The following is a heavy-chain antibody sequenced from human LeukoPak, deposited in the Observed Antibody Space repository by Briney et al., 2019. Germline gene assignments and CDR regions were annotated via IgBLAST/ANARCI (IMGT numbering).Heavy chain of an antibody. CDR2: IYSGGST. V-gene: IGHV3-53*01. Sequence: PGGSLRLSCAASGFTVSNNYMVLVRQAPGKGLEWVSLIYSGGSTYYADSVKGRFTISRDNSKNTLYLQMNSLRAEDTAIYYCARKPDYWGQGTLVTVSS. CDR1: GFTVSNNY. J-gene: IGHJ4*02. CDR3: ARKPDY.